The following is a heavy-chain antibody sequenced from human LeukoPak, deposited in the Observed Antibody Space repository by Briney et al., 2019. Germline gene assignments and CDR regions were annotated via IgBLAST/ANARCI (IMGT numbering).Heavy chain of an antibody. CDR1: GFTFSNYA. V-gene: IGHV3-23*01. Sequence: GGSLRLSCAASGFTFSNYAMSWVRQAPGKGLEWVSLISSGDSTFYADFVKGRFTISRDNSKRTLYLQMNSLRAADTGVYYCAKDLAKTSPYYSDFWGQGTLVTISS. CDR2: ISSGDST. J-gene: IGHJ4*02. CDR3: AKDLAKTSPYYSDF.